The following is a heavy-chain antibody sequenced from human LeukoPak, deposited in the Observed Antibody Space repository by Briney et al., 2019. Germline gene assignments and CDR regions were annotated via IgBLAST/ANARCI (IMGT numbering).Heavy chain of an antibody. J-gene: IGHJ4*02. Sequence: GGSLRLSCAVSGFTFSSYEMNWGRQAPGKGLEWVSYISSSGSAIYYADSVKGRFTISRDNAKNSLYLQMNSLRAEDTAVYYCARANYYDTSGFDYWGQGTLVTVSS. CDR2: ISSSGSAI. D-gene: IGHD3-22*01. V-gene: IGHV3-48*03. CDR1: GFTFSSYE. CDR3: ARANYYDTSGFDY.